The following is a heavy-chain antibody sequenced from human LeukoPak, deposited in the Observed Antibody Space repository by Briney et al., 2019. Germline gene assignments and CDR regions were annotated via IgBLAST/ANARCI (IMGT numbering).Heavy chain of an antibody. D-gene: IGHD5-18*01. J-gene: IGHJ6*02. CDR2: IYYSGST. Sequence: PSETLSLTCTVSGGSISSGDYYWSWIRQPPGKGLEWIGDIYYSGSTKYNPSLKSRVTISVDTSKNQFSLKLSSVTAADTAVYYCARDLGYNYGYDYYYGLDVWGQGTTVTVSS. V-gene: IGHV4-61*08. CDR1: GGSISSGDYY. CDR3: ARDLGYNYGYDYYYGLDV.